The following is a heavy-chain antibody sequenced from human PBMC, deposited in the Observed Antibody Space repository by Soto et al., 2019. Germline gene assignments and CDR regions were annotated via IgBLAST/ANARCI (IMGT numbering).Heavy chain of an antibody. Sequence: QVQLVQSGAEVKKPGSSVKVSCKASGGTFSTSSINWLRQAPGQRPEWMGNILPIFGTADYAQKFQARVTXTXXXSXXPAYMELRRLFSEDTAVYYCARGHEYGGNSDAFDIWGQRTVVTVSS. CDR1: GGTFSTSS. V-gene: IGHV1-69*15. CDR2: ILPIFGTA. J-gene: IGHJ3*02. D-gene: IGHD2-15*01. CDR3: ARGHEYGGNSDAFDI.